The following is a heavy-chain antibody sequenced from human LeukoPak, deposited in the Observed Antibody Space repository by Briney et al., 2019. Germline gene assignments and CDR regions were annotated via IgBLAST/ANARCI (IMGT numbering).Heavy chain of an antibody. J-gene: IGHJ3*02. CDR3: ARGVSGTGPDI. Sequence: GGSLRLSCAASGFTFSSYWMHWVRQAPGKGLVWVSRIKTDGSSTDYADSVKGRFTISRDNAKNTMYLQMNSLRAEDTAVYYCARGVSGTGPDIWGLGTMVTVSS. D-gene: IGHD5/OR15-5a*01. CDR1: GFTFSSYW. V-gene: IGHV3-74*01. CDR2: IKTDGSST.